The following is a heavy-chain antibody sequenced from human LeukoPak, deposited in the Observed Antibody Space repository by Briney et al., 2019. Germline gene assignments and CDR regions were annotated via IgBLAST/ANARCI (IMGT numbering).Heavy chain of an antibody. J-gene: IGHJ4*02. CDR2: ICPGDSDT. CDR3: ARHTTVGGSLRFDY. D-gene: IGHD4-23*01. Sequence: GESMKISCNGSGYGFSSYWIGLVRPMPGKGLEYMGIICPGDSDTRYSQSFQGQVTISADKSITTAYLQWSSLKASDTAMYYCARHTTVGGSLRFDYWGQGTLVTVSS. V-gene: IGHV5-51*01. CDR1: GYGFSSYW.